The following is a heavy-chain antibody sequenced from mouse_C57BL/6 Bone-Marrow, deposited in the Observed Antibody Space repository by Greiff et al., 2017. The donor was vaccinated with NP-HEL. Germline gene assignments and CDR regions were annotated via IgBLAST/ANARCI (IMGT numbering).Heavy chain of an antibody. J-gene: IGHJ2*01. CDR1: GYTFTSYW. V-gene: IGHV1-74*01. CDR2: IHPSDSDT. Sequence: QVQLQQSGAELVKPGASVKVSCKASGYTFTSYWMHWVKQRPGQGLEWIGRIHPSDSDTNYNQKFKGKATLTVDKSSSTAYMQLSSLTSEDSAVYYCAIHYYGSSYDYFDDWGQGTTLTVSS. CDR3: AIHYYGSSYDYFDD. D-gene: IGHD1-1*01.